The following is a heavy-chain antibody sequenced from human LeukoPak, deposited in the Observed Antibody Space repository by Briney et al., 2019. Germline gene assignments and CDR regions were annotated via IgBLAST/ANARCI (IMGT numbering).Heavy chain of an antibody. CDR3: AREGGDYDILTGYYNWFDP. J-gene: IGHJ5*02. CDR2: INPNSGGT. Sequence: GASVKVSCEASGYTFTGYYMHWVRQAPGQGLEWMGRINPNSGGTNYAQKFQGRVTMTRDTSISTAYMELSRLRSDDTAVYYCAREGGDYDILTGYYNWFDPWGQGTLVTVSS. V-gene: IGHV1-2*06. CDR1: GYTFTGYY. D-gene: IGHD3-9*01.